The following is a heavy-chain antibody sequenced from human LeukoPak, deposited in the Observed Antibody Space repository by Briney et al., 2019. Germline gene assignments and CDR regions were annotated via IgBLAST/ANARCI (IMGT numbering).Heavy chain of an antibody. V-gene: IGHV3-23*01. J-gene: IGHJ3*02. Sequence: GGSLRLSCAASGVTLSSYAMNWVRQGPGKGLEWVSAINPGGGSTYYADSVKGRFTISRDNSKNTLYLQMNSLRAEDTAVYYCAKDPVSNVGQPDAFDIWGQGTMVTVSS. D-gene: IGHD6-13*01. CDR3: AKDPVSNVGQPDAFDI. CDR1: GVTLSSYA. CDR2: INPGGGST.